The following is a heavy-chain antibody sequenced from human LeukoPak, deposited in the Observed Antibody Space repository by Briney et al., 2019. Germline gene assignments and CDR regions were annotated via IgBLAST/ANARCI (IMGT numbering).Heavy chain of an antibody. CDR2: MSYDGNNK. V-gene: IGHV3-30-3*01. CDR1: GFTFVNYA. CDR3: AREWGAAADY. D-gene: IGHD6-13*01. Sequence: TGGSLRLSCVASGFTFVNYAVHWVRQAPGKRLEWVAVMSYDGNNKYYADSVKGRFTLSRDNSKNTLYLQMNSLRPEDTAVYYCAREWGAAADYWGQGTLVTVSS. J-gene: IGHJ4*02.